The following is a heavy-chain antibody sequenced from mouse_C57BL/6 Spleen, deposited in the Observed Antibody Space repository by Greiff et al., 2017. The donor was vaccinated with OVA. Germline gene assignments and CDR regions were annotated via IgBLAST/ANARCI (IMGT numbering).Heavy chain of an antibody. J-gene: IGHJ2*01. D-gene: IGHD3-2*02. CDR3: GSSGDSAGNPDFDY. Sequence: QVQLKQPGAELVRPGSSVKLSCKASGYTFTSYWMHWVKQRPIQGLEWIGNIDPSDSETHYNQKFKDKATLTVDKSSNTAYMQRSSLTAEDYAVYYGGSSGDSAGNPDFDYWGQGTTLTVSS. CDR2: IDPSDSET. V-gene: IGHV1-52*01. CDR1: GYTFTSYW.